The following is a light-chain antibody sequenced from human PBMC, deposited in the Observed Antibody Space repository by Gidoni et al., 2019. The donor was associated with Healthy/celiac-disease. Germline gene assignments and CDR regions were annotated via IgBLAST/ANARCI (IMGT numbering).Light chain of an antibody. Sequence: QSVLTQPPSVSAAPGQKVTISCSGRSSNIGNNYVSWYQQLPGTAPKLLIYDANNKRPSGIPDRFSGSKSGTSATLGITGLQTGDEADYYCGTWDSGLSAWVFGGGTKLTVL. J-gene: IGLJ3*02. V-gene: IGLV1-51*01. CDR1: SSNIGNNY. CDR2: DANN. CDR3: GTWDSGLSAWV.